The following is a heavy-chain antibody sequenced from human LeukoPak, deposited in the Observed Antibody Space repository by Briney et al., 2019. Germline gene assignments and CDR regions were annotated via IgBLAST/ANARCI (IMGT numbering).Heavy chain of an antibody. CDR1: RRSSAGYY. D-gene: IGHD3-10*01. J-gene: IGHJ6*02. CDR3: ARGIRRVIITTPYHNIDV. V-gene: IGHV4-34*01. CDR2: VNAGGRT. Sequence: SETLSLTRAVDRRSSAGYYWSSVRQPPGKGLEWIGEVNAGGRTNYNPSLKSRATISADTSKNQFSLKLRSVTTADTAVYFSARGIRRVIITTPYHNIDVWGQGTTVTVSS.